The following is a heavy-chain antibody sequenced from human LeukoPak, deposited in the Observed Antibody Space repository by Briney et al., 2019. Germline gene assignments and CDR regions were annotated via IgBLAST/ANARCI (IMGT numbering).Heavy chain of an antibody. Sequence: GGSLRLSCVVSGFTFSKYWMTWVRQAPGKGPEWVATIKQDGSEKYYVDSVKGRFTISRDNSKNTLYLQMNSLRAEDTAVYYCAKMVREFYTISYYFDYWGQGTLDTVSS. CDR1: GFTFSKYW. V-gene: IGHV3-7*05. CDR2: IKQDGSEK. J-gene: IGHJ4*02. CDR3: AKMVREFYTISYYFDY. D-gene: IGHD2-8*01.